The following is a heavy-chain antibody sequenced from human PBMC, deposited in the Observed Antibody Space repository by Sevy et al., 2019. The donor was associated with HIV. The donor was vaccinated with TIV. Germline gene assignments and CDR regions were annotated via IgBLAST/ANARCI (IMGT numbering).Heavy chain of an antibody. CDR2: ISGSGGSA. V-gene: IGHV3-23*01. Sequence: GWSLRLSCAASGFPFSSYAMSWVRQAPGKGLEWVSTISGSGGSAYYADSVKGRFTISRDNSKNTLFLQMHSLRAEDTAVYDCAKGLRGTTTNNWFDPWGQGTLVTVSS. CDR3: AKGLRGTTTNNWFDP. J-gene: IGHJ5*02. D-gene: IGHD4-17*01. CDR1: GFPFSSYA.